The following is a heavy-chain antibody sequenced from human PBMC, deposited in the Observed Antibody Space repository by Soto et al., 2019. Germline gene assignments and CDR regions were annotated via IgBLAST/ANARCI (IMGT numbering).Heavy chain of an antibody. D-gene: IGHD6-19*01. V-gene: IGHV4-30-2*01. Sequence: TLSLTCAVSGVSISRGCYSWRWIRPPPGKGLEWIGYIYHSGSTYYNPSLNSRVTISVDRSKNQFSLKLSSVTAADTAVYYCATDRGSGWYRGVYDGMDGWGQGTTVTVSS. J-gene: IGHJ6*02. CDR3: ATDRGSGWYRGVYDGMDG. CDR1: GVSISRGCYS. CDR2: IYHSGST.